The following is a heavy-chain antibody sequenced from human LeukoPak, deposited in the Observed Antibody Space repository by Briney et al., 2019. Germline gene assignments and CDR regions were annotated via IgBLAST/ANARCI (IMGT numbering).Heavy chain of an antibody. CDR1: GRTFISYA. CDR3: AFVVVPAAADLPYYYYYYMDV. J-gene: IGHJ6*03. V-gene: IGHV1-69*13. Sequence: GASVKVSCKDSGRTFISYAISWVRQAPGQGLEWMGGIIPIFGTANYAQKFQGRVTITADESTSTAYMELSSLRSEDTAVYYCAFVVVPAAADLPYYYYYYMDVWGKGTTVTVSS. CDR2: IIPIFGTA. D-gene: IGHD2-2*01.